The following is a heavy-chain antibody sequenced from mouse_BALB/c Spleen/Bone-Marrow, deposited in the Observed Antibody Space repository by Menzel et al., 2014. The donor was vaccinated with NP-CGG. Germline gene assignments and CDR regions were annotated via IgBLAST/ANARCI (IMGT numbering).Heavy chain of an antibody. CDR1: GYTFTDYI. J-gene: IGHJ4*01. Sequence: QVQLQQSGAELVKPGTSVNLSCKASGYTFTDYIIHWVKQRSGQGLEWIGWIYPGSGSIKYNEKFKDKATLTADKSSNTVYMELSRLTSEDSAVYFCARHEDLDIRRRLSAMDYWGQGTSVTVSS. D-gene: IGHD2-12*01. CDR3: ARHEDLDIRRRLSAMDY. V-gene: IGHV1-62-2*01. CDR2: IYPGSGSI.